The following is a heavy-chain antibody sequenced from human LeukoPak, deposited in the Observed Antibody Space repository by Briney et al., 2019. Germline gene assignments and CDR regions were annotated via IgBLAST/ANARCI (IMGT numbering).Heavy chain of an antibody. CDR3: VRLLGVATSSLIGY. Sequence: SETLSLTCSVSGDSITGYYWGWIRQPPGKGLEWIGSIFYSGSTYYNPSLKSRVTISVDTSKNQFSLKLSSVTAADTAVYYCVRLLGVATSSLIGYWGQGTLVTVSS. J-gene: IGHJ4*02. V-gene: IGHV4-39*01. CDR1: GDSITGYY. CDR2: IFYSGST. D-gene: IGHD5-12*01.